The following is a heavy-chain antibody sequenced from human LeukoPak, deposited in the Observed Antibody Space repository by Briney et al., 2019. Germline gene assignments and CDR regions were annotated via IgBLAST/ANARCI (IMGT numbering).Heavy chain of an antibody. CDR1: GFTFSGSV. V-gene: IGHV3-73*01. CDR3: TSNYCSGGSCYLY. D-gene: IGHD2-15*01. Sequence: GGSLRLSCAAFGFTFSGSVMHWVRQASGKGLEWVGRIRSKANNYATAYVASVKGRFTISRDDSKNTAFLQMNSLKTEDTAVYYCTSNYCSGGSCYLYWGQGTLVTVSS. CDR2: IRSKANNYAT. J-gene: IGHJ4*02.